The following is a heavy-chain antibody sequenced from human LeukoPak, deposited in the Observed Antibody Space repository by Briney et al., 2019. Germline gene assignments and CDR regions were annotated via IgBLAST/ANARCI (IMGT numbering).Heavy chain of an antibody. Sequence: PGGSLRLSCAASGLTFSSYSMNWVGQAPGKGLEWVSSISSSISYIYYADSVKGRFTISRDNAKNSLYLQMNSLRAEDTAVYYCARIVVVPAAIGEAYYYGMDVWGQGTTVTVSS. CDR2: ISSSISYI. CDR1: GLTFSSYS. D-gene: IGHD2-2*02. CDR3: ARIVVVPAAIGEAYYYGMDV. V-gene: IGHV3-21*01. J-gene: IGHJ6*02.